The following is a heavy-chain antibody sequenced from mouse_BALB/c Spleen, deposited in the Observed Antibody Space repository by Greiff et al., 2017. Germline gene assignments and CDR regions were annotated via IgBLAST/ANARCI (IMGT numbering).Heavy chain of an antibody. CDR2: ISPDSSTI. Sequence: EVKLEESGGGLVQPGGSLKLSCAASGFAFSRYWMSWVRQAPGKGLEWIGEISPDSSTINYPPSLKDKFIISRDNAKNTQYLQMSRVSSEDTAIYYCARPGDSYYWFAYWGQGTLVTVSA. J-gene: IGHJ3*01. CDR1: GFAFSRYW. V-gene: IGHV4-1*02. D-gene: IGHD2-12*01. CDR3: ARPGDSYYWFAY.